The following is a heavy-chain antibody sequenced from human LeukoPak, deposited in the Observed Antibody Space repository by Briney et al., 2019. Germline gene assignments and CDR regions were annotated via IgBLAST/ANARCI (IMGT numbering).Heavy chain of an antibody. CDR2: IYYSGST. D-gene: IGHD1-26*01. CDR3: ARHIVGAIRAFSD. Sequence: PSETLSLTCIVSGGSISSSSYYWGWIRQPPGRGLEWIGNIYYSGSTYYNPSLKSRVTISVDTSKNQFSLKLSSVTAADTAVYYCARHIVGAIRAFSDWGQGTLVTVSS. CDR1: GGSISSSSYY. J-gene: IGHJ4*02. V-gene: IGHV4-39*01.